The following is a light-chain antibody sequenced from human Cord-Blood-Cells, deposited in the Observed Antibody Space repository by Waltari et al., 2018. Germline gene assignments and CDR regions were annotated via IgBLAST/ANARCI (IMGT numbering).Light chain of an antibody. Sequence: SYELTQPPSVSVSPGQTARITCSGDALPKQYAYWYQQKPGQAPVRVIYKDSERPSGIPERFSGSSSGTTVTLTISGVQAEDEADYYCQSADSSGTYVVGTGTKVTVL. V-gene: IGLV3-25*02. CDR3: QSADSSGTYV. CDR2: KDS. J-gene: IGLJ1*01. CDR1: ALPKQY.